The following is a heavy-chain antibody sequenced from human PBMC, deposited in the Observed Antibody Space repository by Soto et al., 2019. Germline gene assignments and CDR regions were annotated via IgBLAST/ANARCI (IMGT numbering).Heavy chain of an antibody. J-gene: IGHJ3*02. D-gene: IGHD3-10*01. CDR1: GDSFSTYV. CDR3: VKSQSGSYFAAFDI. Sequence: EVQLFESGGDLVQPGGSLRVSCVVSGDSFSTYVMNWVRKAPGKGLEWVSGVTGSGLSTWYADSVKARFTISRDNPKNTVLLQMNSLRADDTAVYYCVKSQSGSYFAAFDIWGQGTMVTVSS. CDR2: VTGSGLST. V-gene: IGHV3-23*01.